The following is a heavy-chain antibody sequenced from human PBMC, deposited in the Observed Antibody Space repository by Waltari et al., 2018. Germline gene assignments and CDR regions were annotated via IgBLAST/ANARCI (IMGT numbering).Heavy chain of an antibody. Sequence: EEQLVESGGGLIQPGESLRVSCAVSGFTFSRYWMNWVRQAPGKGLVWFVRINGDGGDPAYADSVKGRFTISRDNAKNTVYLQMKSRRAEDTAVYYCARVARKTYSSPVPGRDYYYGMDVWGLGTTVTVSS. CDR2: INGDGGDP. CDR1: GFTFSRYW. D-gene: IGHD6-13*01. V-gene: IGHV3-74*01. J-gene: IGHJ6*02. CDR3: ARVARKTYSSPVPGRDYYYGMDV.